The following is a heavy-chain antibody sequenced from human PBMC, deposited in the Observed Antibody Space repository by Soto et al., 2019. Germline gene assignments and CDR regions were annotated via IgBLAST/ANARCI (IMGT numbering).Heavy chain of an antibody. CDR2: IYHSGST. V-gene: IGHV4-4*02. D-gene: IGHD6-13*01. Sequence: QVQLQESGPGLVKPSGTLSLTCAVSGGSISSSNWWSWVRQPPGKGLEWIGEIYHSGSTNYNPSLKSRVTISVDKSKNQFSLKLSSVTAADTAVYYCARAGIAAAGTYYYGMDVWGQGTTVTVSS. CDR1: GGSISSSNW. CDR3: ARAGIAAAGTYYYGMDV. J-gene: IGHJ6*02.